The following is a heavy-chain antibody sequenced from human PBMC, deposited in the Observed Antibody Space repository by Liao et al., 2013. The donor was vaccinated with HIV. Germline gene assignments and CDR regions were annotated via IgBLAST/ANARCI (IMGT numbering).Heavy chain of an antibody. D-gene: IGHD3-16*01. J-gene: IGHJ3*02. Sequence: QVQLQESGSGLLKPSETLSLTCTVSGGSISDYYWSWIRQPPGKGLEWIGRIYSSGNTNYNPSLQSRVTMSVDTAKNQFSLKLSSVTAADTAVYFCATDVAGRGGAFDIWGRGRLVTVSS. CDR3: ATDVAGRGGAFDI. CDR1: GGSISDYY. CDR2: IYSSGNT. V-gene: IGHV4-4*07.